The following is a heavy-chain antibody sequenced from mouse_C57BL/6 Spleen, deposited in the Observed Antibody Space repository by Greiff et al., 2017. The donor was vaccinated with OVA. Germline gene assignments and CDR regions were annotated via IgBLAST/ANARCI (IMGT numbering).Heavy chain of an antibody. D-gene: IGHD2-5*01. V-gene: IGHV1-53*01. Sequence: QVQLQQPGTELVKPGASVKLSCKASGYTFTSYWMHWVKQRPGQGLEWIGNINPSNGGTNYNEKFKSKAILTADKSSSTAYMELRSLTSEDSAVYYCEIYYSNPYYFDYWGQGTTLTVSS. J-gene: IGHJ2*01. CDR2: INPSNGGT. CDR1: GYTFTSYW. CDR3: EIYYSNPYYFDY.